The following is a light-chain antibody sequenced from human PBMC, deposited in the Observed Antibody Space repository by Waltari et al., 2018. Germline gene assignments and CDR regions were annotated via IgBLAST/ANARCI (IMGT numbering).Light chain of an antibody. CDR2: DAS. CDR3: QQRSNWPLT. J-gene: IGKJ4*02. V-gene: IGKV3-11*01. CDR1: QSVSSY. Sequence: ELVLTQSPATLSLSPGERATLSVRANQSVSSYLAWYQQNPGQAPRLLIYDASNRATGIPARFSGSGSGTDFTLTISSLEPEDFAVYYCQQRSNWPLTFGGGTKVEIK.